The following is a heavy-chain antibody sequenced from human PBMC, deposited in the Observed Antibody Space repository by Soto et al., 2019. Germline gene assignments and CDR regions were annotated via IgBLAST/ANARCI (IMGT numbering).Heavy chain of an antibody. CDR1: GGSISSSSYY. Sequence: SETLSLTCTVSGGSISSSSYYWGWIRQPPGKGMEWIGSIYYSGSTYYNPSLKSRVTISVDTSKNQFSLKLSSVTAADTVVYYCAGGCSGGSCYRDGWFDPWGQGTLVTVSS. D-gene: IGHD2-15*01. CDR2: IYYSGST. J-gene: IGHJ5*02. V-gene: IGHV4-39*01. CDR3: AGGCSGGSCYRDGWFDP.